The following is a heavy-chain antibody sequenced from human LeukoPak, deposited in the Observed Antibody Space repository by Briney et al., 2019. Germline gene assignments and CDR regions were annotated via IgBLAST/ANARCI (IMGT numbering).Heavy chain of an antibody. Sequence: ASVKVSCKGSGYTFTSYYMHWVRQAPEQGLEWMGEINSGTGTTAYAQRLQGRVTITRDTSTNTVYMELNSLRSEDTAVYYCAREEAGGYFDYWGLGTLVTVSS. D-gene: IGHD3-10*01. CDR2: INSGTGTT. J-gene: IGHJ4*02. V-gene: IGHV1-46*04. CDR1: GYTFTSYY. CDR3: AREEAGGYFDY.